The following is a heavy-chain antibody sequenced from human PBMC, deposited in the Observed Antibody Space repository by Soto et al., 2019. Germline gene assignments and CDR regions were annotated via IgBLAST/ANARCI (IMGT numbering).Heavy chain of an antibody. CDR2: IYYSGST. Sequence: LSLTCTVSGXSISSYYWSWIRQPPGKGLEWIGYIYYSGSTYYNPSLKSRVTISVDTSKNQFSLKLSSVTAADTAVYYCARAVVGATDYWGQGTLVTVSS. CDR3: ARAVVGATDY. D-gene: IGHD1-26*01. V-gene: IGHV4-59*08. CDR1: GXSISSYY. J-gene: IGHJ4*02.